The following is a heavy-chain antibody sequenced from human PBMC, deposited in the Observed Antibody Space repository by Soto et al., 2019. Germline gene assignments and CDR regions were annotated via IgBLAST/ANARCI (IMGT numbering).Heavy chain of an antibody. Sequence: WGSLRLSCAASGFTFSSYPMSWVRQAPGKGLEWVSAISGSGVSTYYADSVKGRFTISRDNSKNTLYLQMNSLRAEDTAVYYCAKGGYSSGWYSYFDYWGQGPMITLSS. D-gene: IGHD6-19*01. CDR1: GFTFSSYP. V-gene: IGHV3-23*01. CDR2: ISGSGVST. J-gene: IGHJ4*02. CDR3: AKGGYSSGWYSYFDY.